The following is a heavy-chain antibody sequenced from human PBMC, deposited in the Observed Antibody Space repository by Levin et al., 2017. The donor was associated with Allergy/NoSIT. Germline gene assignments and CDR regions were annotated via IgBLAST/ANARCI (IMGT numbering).Heavy chain of an antibody. CDR1: GYTFTDYY. Sequence: GGSLRLSCKASGYTFTDYYMHWVRQAPGQGFEWMGWITPKNGGTNYAQRFQGRVTMTRDASSTTAYMELSGLRSDDTAVYSCARGGYNYNFNAGKHPFGYWGPGTLVTVSS. CDR2: ITPKNGGT. V-gene: IGHV1-2*02. CDR3: ARGGYNYNFNAGKHPFGY. D-gene: IGHD3/OR15-3a*01. J-gene: IGHJ4*02.